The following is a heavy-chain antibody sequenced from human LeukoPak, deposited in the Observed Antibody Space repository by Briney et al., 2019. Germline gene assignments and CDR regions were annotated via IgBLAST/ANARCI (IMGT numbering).Heavy chain of an antibody. D-gene: IGHD3-3*01. Sequence: WASVKVSCKASGGTFSSYAISWVRQAPGQGLEWMGGVIPIFGTANYAQKFQGRVTITTDESTSTAYMELSSLRSEDTAVYYCARQKLTIFGVIERTFDYWGQGTLVTVSS. CDR1: GGTFSSYA. CDR2: VIPIFGTA. CDR3: ARQKLTIFGVIERTFDY. V-gene: IGHV1-69*05. J-gene: IGHJ4*02.